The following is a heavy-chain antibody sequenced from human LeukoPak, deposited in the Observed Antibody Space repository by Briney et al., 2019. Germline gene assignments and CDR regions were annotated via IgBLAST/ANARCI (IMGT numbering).Heavy chain of an antibody. J-gene: IGHJ3*02. V-gene: IGHV4-59*08. CDR3: VRRFAANPRYAFDI. CDR2: IYYTGST. Sequence: SETLSLTCTVSGGSISNYYWSWIRQPAGKGLEWIGYIYYTGSTNYNPSLKSRVIMSLETSRNQFSLKLSSVTAADTAVYYCVRRFAANPRYAFDIWGQGTTVTVSS. CDR1: GGSISNYY. D-gene: IGHD6-25*01.